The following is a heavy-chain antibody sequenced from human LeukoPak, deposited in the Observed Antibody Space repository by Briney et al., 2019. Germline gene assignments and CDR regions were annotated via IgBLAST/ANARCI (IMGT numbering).Heavy chain of an antibody. J-gene: IGHJ4*02. CDR3: ARRQIYGDYSEY. Sequence: PGGSLRLSCAASGFTSSSYAMHWVRQAPGKGLEWVAVISYDGSNKYYADSVKGRFTISRDNSKNTLYLQMNSLRAEDTAVYYCARRQIYGDYSEYWGQGTLVTVSS. D-gene: IGHD4-17*01. CDR1: GFTSSSYA. V-gene: IGHV3-30-3*01. CDR2: ISYDGSNK.